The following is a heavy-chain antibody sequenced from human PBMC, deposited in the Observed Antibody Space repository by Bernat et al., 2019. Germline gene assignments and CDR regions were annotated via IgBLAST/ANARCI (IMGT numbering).Heavy chain of an antibody. CDR2: ISYDGSNK. V-gene: IGHV3-30*01. CDR3: ARETYYYGSGSSGWFDP. Sequence: QVQLVESGGGVVQPGRSLRLSCAASGFTFSSYAMHWVRQAPGKGLEWVAVISYDGSNKYYADSVKGRFTISRDNSKNRLYLQMNSLRAEETAGYYCARETYYYGSGSSGWFDPWGQGTMVTVSS. D-gene: IGHD3-10*01. J-gene: IGHJ5*02. CDR1: GFTFSSYA.